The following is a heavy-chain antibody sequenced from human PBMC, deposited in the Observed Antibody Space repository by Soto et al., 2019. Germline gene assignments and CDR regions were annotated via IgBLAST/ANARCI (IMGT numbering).Heavy chain of an antibody. J-gene: IGHJ4*02. V-gene: IGHV1-2*02. CDR3: ARSLFLASTDTEPFDY. CDR1: GYTFTGYY. Sequence: ASVKVSCKASGYTFTGYYMHWVRQAPGQGLEWMGWINPNSGGGNDAYYADSVKGRFTISRDNSQNTLYLQMSSLRADDTAVYYCARSLFLASTDTEPFDYWGQGALVTVSS. CDR2: INPNSGGGNDA. D-gene: IGHD3-3*02.